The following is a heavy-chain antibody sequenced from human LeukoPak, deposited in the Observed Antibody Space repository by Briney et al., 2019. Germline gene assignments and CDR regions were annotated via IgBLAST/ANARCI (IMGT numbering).Heavy chain of an antibody. CDR3: AREPRHIVVVPADPY. Sequence: SETLSLTCTVSGGSINSDDYYWTWIRQPPGKGLEWIGYIYQSGSTYYNPSLKSRVTISVDRSKNQFSLKLSSVTAADTAVYYCAREPRHIVVVPADPYWGQGTLVTVSS. CDR2: IYQSGST. CDR1: GGSINSDDYY. V-gene: IGHV4-30-4*01. J-gene: IGHJ4*02. D-gene: IGHD2-2*01.